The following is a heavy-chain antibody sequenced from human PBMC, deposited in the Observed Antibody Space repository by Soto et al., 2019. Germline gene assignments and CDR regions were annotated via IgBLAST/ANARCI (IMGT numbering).Heavy chain of an antibody. J-gene: IGHJ5*02. CDR3: AKGLYSSSPPFWFDP. CDR2: ISGSGGST. D-gene: IGHD6-6*01. CDR1: GFTLSSDA. Sequence: GGSLKLACAASGFTLSSDAMSWVRQAPGKGLEWVSAISGSGGSTYYADSVKGRFTISRDNSKNTLYLQMNSLRAEDTAVYYCAKGLYSSSPPFWFDPWGQGTLVTVSS. V-gene: IGHV3-23*01.